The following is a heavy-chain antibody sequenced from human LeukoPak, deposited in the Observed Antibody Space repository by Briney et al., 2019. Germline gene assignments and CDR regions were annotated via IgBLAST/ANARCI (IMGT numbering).Heavy chain of an antibody. Sequence: GGSLKLSCAASGFTFSGSAMHWVRQASGKGLEWVGRIRSKANSYATAYAASVKGRFTISRDDSKNTVYLQMNSLKTEDTAVYYCTRLPDYYDSSGYYLPLGYWGQGTLVTVSS. CDR3: TRLPDYYDSSGYYLPLGY. J-gene: IGHJ4*02. D-gene: IGHD3-22*01. CDR1: GFTFSGSA. CDR2: IRSKANSYAT. V-gene: IGHV3-73*01.